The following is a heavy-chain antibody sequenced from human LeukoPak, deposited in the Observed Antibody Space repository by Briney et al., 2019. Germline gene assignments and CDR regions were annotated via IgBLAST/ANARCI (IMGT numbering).Heavy chain of an antibody. D-gene: IGHD2-15*01. V-gene: IGHV4-39*07. Sequence: PSETLSLTCTVSGGSISSSSYYWGWIRQPPGKGLEWIGEINHSGSTNYNPSLKSRVTISVDTSKNQFSLKLSSVTAADTAVYYCASEGYCSGGSCYQDYYYYGMDVWGQGTTVTVSS. J-gene: IGHJ6*02. CDR2: INHSGST. CDR1: GGSISSSSYY. CDR3: ASEGYCSGGSCYQDYYYYGMDV.